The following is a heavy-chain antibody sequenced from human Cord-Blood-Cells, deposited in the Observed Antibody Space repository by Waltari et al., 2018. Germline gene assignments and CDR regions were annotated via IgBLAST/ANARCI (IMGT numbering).Heavy chain of an antibody. V-gene: IGHV1-69*01. J-gene: IGHJ5*02. CDR3: ARVGSIAATTNWFDP. CDR1: GGTSATNA. D-gene: IGHD6-13*01. CDR2: IIPIFGTA. Sequence: QVHLWQSGAGVRRLGSRVRFSCRVSGGTSATNATTWGHRPPGQGLEWMGGIIPIFGTANYAQKFQGRVTITADESTSTAYMELSSLRSEDTAVYYCARVGSIAATTNWFDPWGQGTLVTVSS.